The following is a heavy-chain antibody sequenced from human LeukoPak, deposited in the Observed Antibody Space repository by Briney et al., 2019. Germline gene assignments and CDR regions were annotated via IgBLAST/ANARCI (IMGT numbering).Heavy chain of an antibody. V-gene: IGHV3-74*01. CDR2: INIDGSST. J-gene: IGHJ3*02. CDR3: ARGLWGYYDISGAFDI. Sequence: GGSLRLSCAASGFTFSSYWMSWVRQAPGKGLVWVSRINIDGSSTYYADSVKGRFTISRDNSKNTLYLQMNSRRAEDTAVYYCARGLWGYYDISGAFDIWGQGTMVTVSS. D-gene: IGHD3-9*01. CDR1: GFTFSSYW.